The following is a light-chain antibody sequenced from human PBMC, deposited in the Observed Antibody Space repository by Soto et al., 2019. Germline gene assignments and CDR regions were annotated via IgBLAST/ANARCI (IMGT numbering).Light chain of an antibody. Sequence: DIQMTQSPSTLSASEGDRVTITCRAIQSIRSWLAWYQQKLGKAHKLLIYDASSLESGVPSSFSGSASGTEFTLNISSLQHDDVETHYCQQDHGYPFTFGPGTRVAIK. J-gene: IGKJ3*01. CDR2: DAS. V-gene: IGKV1-5*01. CDR1: QSIRSW. CDR3: QQDHGYPFT.